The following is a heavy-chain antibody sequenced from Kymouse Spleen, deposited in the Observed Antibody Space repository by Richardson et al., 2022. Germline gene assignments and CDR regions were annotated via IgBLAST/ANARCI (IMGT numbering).Heavy chain of an antibody. J-gene: IGHJ3*02. CDR1: GGSISSSSYY. Sequence: QLQLQESGPGLVKPSETLSLTCTVSGGSISSSSYYWGWIRQPPGKGLEWIGSIYYSGSTYYNPSLKSRVTISVDTSKNQFSLKLSSVTAADTAVYYCAKGWYGGAFDIWGQGTMVTVSS. D-gene: IGHD6-19*01. CDR2: IYYSGST. CDR3: AKGWYGGAFDI. V-gene: IGHV4-39*01.